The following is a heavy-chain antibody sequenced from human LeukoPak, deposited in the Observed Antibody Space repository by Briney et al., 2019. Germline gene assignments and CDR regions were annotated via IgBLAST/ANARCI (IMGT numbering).Heavy chain of an antibody. CDR3: ARALRDFWSSGYFDY. CDR2: IYYSGST. Sequence: ASETLSLTCTVSGGSISSYYWSWIRQPPGKGLEWIGYIYYSGSTNYNPSLKSRVTISVDTSKNQFSLKLSSVTAADTAVYYCARALRDFWSSGYFDYWGQGTWSPSPQ. CDR1: GGSISSYY. V-gene: IGHV4-59*01. J-gene: IGHJ4*02. D-gene: IGHD3-3*01.